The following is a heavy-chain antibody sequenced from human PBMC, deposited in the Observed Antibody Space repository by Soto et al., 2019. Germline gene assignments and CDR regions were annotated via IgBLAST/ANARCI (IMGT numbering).Heavy chain of an antibody. V-gene: IGHV1-18*01. J-gene: IGHJ4*02. CDR1: GYTFTSYG. D-gene: IGHD5-12*01. Sequence: QVQLVQSGAEVKKPGASVKVSCKASGYTFTSYGINWVRQAPGPGLEWMGWISANNGNTHYAQKLQGRVTMTTDTSTSTAYMELRSLGSDDSSGYYCARVQSGYDFAYWGQGTLVTVSS. CDR3: ARVQSGYDFAY. CDR2: ISANNGNT.